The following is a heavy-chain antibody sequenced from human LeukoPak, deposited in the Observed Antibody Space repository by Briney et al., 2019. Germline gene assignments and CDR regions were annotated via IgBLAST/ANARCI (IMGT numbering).Heavy chain of an antibody. CDR1: GGSISRYY. Sequence: SETLSLTCTVSGGSISRYYWSWIRQPPGKGLEWIGYIYTSGSTNYNPSLKSRVTISVDTSKNQFSLKLSSVTAADTAVYYCARHPVSHAFDIWGQGTMVTVSS. D-gene: IGHD1-14*01. CDR3: ARHPVSHAFDI. CDR2: IYTSGST. J-gene: IGHJ3*02. V-gene: IGHV4-4*09.